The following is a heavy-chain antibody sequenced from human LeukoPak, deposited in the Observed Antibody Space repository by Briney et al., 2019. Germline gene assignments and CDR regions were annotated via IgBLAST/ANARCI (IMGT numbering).Heavy chain of an antibody. CDR2: INPNSGGT. D-gene: IGHD5-12*01. V-gene: IGHV1-2*02. CDR3: ARVRVVATMYFDY. J-gene: IGHJ4*02. Sequence: GSVKVSCKASGYTFTGYYMHWVRQAPGQGLEWMGWINPNSGGTNYAQKFQGRVTMTRDTSISTAYMELSRLRSDDTAVYYCARVRVVATMYFDYWGQGTLVTVSS. CDR1: GYTFTGYY.